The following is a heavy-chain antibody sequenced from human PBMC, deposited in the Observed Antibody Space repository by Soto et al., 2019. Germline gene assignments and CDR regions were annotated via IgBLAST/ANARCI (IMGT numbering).Heavy chain of an antibody. CDR2: IIPIFGTA. J-gene: IGHJ2*01. CDR3: ARDSSRYGDYLWYFDL. V-gene: IGHV1-69*05. D-gene: IGHD4-17*01. Sequence: QVQLVQSGAEVKKPGSSVKVSCKASGGTFSSYAISWVRQAPGQGLEWMGGIIPIFGTANYAQKFQGTVPLTXXDXTXXAYLDLRGLRSERTAVHYCARDSSRYGDYLWYFDLWGRGTLVTVSS. CDR1: GGTFSSYA.